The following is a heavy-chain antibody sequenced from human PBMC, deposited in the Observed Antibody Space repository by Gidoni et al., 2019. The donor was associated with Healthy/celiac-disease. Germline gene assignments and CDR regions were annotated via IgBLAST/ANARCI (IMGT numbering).Heavy chain of an antibody. D-gene: IGHD3-16*01. J-gene: IGHJ6*03. Sequence: EVQLVESGGGLVKPGGSLRLSCAASGFTFSSYSMNWVRQAPGKGLEWVSSISSSSSYIYYADSVKVRFTISRDNAKNSLYLQMNSLRAEDTAVYYCARSPGGVIYYYYYMGVWGKGTTVTVSS. V-gene: IGHV3-21*01. CDR2: ISSSSSYI. CDR3: ARSPGGVIYYYYYMGV. CDR1: GFTFSSYS.